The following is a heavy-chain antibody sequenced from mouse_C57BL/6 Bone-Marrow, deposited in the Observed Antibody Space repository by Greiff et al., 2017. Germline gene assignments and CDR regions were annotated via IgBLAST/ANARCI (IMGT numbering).Heavy chain of an antibody. CDR2: IDPSDSYT. J-gene: IGHJ4*01. V-gene: IGHV1-69*01. Sequence: QVQLQQPGAELVMPGASVKLSCKASGYTFTRYWMHWVKQRPGQGLEWIGEIDPSDSYTNYNQKFTGKSTLTVDKSSSTAYMQLSSLTSEDSAVYYCARGRWLRRGAMDYWGQGTSVTVSS. CDR3: ARGRWLRRGAMDY. CDR1: GYTFTRYW. D-gene: IGHD2-2*01.